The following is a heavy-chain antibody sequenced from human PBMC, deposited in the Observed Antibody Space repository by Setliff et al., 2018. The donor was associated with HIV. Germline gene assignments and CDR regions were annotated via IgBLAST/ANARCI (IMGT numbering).Heavy chain of an antibody. CDR2: ISSGSSYI. J-gene: IGHJ4*02. CDR1: RFTFSSYN. D-gene: IGHD3-3*02. Sequence: GGSLRLSCAASRFTFSSYNMHWVRQAPGKGLEWVSSISSGSSYIYYADSVKGRFTISRDNAKNSLYLQMNSLRAEDTAVYYCARGVLEFLEWSAAHYYFDYWGQGTLVTSPQ. CDR3: ARGVLEFLEWSAAHYYFDY. V-gene: IGHV3-21*01.